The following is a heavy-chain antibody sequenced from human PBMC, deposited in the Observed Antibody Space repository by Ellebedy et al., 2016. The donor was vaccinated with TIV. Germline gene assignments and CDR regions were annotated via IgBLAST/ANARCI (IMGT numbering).Heavy chain of an antibody. D-gene: IGHD1-1*01. CDR1: GDSVSSNSAA. CDR2: TYYRSKWYN. J-gene: IGHJ4*02. CDR3: ARVEMYRGAYFDY. V-gene: IGHV6-1*01. Sequence: SETLSLTCAISGDSVSSNSAAWNWIRQSPSRGLEWLGRTYYRSKWYNDYAVSVKGRITINPDTSKNQFSLQLNSVTPEDTAVYFCARVEMYRGAYFDYWGQGTLVTVSS.